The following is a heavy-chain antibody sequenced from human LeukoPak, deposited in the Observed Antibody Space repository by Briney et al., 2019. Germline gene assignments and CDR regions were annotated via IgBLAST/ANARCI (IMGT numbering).Heavy chain of an antibody. Sequence: GSSVKVSCKASGGTFSSYAISWVRQAPGQGLEWMGRIIPILGIANYAQKFQGRVTITADKSTSTAYMELSSLRSEDTAVYYCATPSGYSYGWGAFDIWGQGTMVTVSS. J-gene: IGHJ3*02. CDR2: IIPILGIA. CDR1: GGTFSSYA. D-gene: IGHD5-18*01. V-gene: IGHV1-69*04. CDR3: ATPSGYSYGWGAFDI.